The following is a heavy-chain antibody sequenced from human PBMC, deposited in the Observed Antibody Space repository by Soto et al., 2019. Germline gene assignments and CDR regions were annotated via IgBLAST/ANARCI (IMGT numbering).Heavy chain of an antibody. Sequence: GGSLRLSCVASGFTFSTYAMSWVRQAPGKGLEWVSALTPSGGEAYYADSVEGRFTISRDNSMNALYLQMNSLRIEDTAVYYCARPRGYGVFDAYDIWGQGTMVTVSS. CDR2: LTPSGGEA. CDR1: GFTFSTYA. CDR3: ARPRGYGVFDAYDI. V-gene: IGHV3-23*01. J-gene: IGHJ3*02. D-gene: IGHD4-17*01.